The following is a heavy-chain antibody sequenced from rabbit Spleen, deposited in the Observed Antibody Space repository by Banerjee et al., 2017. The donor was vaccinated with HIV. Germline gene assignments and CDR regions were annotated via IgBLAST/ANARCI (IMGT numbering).Heavy chain of an antibody. V-gene: IGHV1S47*01. D-gene: IGHD1-1*01. CDR3: VRDPAYASGGGASIPYL. CDR1: GFDFSSYG. Sequence: QEQLVESGGGLVQPGGSLKLSCKASGFDFSSYGVSWVRQAPGKGLEWIGFIDPIFSGTYYANWVNGRFTISSHNAQNTLYLQLNSLTAADTATYFCVRDPAYASGGGASIPYLWGPGTLVTVS. CDR2: IDPIFSGT. J-gene: IGHJ4*01.